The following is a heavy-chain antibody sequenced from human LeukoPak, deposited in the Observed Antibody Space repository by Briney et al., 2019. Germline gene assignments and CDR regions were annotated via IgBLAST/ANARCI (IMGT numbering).Heavy chain of an antibody. J-gene: IGHJ4*02. Sequence: GGSLRLSCAASGSTFSTYDMNWVRQAPGKGLEWASSISSSAHHIAYADSVKGRFTISRDNAKNALYLQVNSLRAEDTAVYYCARGIVPAAFDYWGQGTLVTVSS. V-gene: IGHV3-21*01. D-gene: IGHD2-2*01. CDR1: GSTFSTYD. CDR3: ARGIVPAAFDY. CDR2: ISSSAHHI.